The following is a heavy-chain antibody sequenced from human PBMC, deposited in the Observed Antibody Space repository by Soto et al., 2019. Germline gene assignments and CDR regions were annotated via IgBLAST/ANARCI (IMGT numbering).Heavy chain of an antibody. D-gene: IGHD6-13*01. CDR2: IIPIFGTA. Sequence: SVKVSCKASGGTISSYAISWVRQAPGQGLEWMGGIIPIFGTANYAQKFQGRVTITADESTSTAYMELSSLRSEDTAVYYCAREALGAAGIPNHWFDPWGQGTLVTVSS. CDR1: GGTISSYA. CDR3: AREALGAAGIPNHWFDP. V-gene: IGHV1-69*13. J-gene: IGHJ5*02.